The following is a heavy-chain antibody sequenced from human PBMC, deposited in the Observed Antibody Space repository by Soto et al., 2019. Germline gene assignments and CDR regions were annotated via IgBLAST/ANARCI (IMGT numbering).Heavy chain of an antibody. CDR1: GFTFSNYA. CDR2: ISGSGSTT. CDR3: AKTAAPRGAYDFYY. Sequence: EVQLLDSGGGLVQPGGSLRLSCAASGFTFSNYAMSWVRQAPGKGLEWVSSISGSGSTTYYTDSVKGRFTISRDNSKSTLSLQMVSLIADDTAIYYCAKTAAPRGAYDFYYWGEGTLLTVSS. V-gene: IGHV3-23*01. D-gene: IGHD2-2*01. J-gene: IGHJ4*02.